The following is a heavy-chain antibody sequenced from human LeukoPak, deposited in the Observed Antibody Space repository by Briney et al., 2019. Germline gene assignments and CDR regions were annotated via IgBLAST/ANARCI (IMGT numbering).Heavy chain of an antibody. J-gene: IGHJ4*02. CDR3: ARRTFYSGSGSPAFFDY. V-gene: IGHV1-2*02. D-gene: IGHD3-10*01. CDR1: GYTFTDYY. Sequence: ASVKVSCKASGYTFTDYYMHWVRQAPGQGLEWMGWINSNSGGTNYAQKFQGRVTVTRDTSISTVYMELHSLRSDDTAVYYCARRTFYSGSGSPAFFDYWGQGTLVTVSS. CDR2: INSNSGGT.